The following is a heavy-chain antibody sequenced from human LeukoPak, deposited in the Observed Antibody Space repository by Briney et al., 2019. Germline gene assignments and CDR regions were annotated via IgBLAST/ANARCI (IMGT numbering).Heavy chain of an antibody. CDR3: ARYGSGTYPRFDY. Sequence: SETLSLTCTVSGGSISGYYWSWIRQSPGKGLRWIGYIYNSGSTNYNPSLQSRVTISVDTSKNQFSLNLSSVTAADTAVYYCARYGSGTYPRFDYWGQGTLVTVSS. J-gene: IGHJ4*02. CDR1: GGSISGYY. D-gene: IGHD3-10*01. V-gene: IGHV4-59*08. CDR2: IYNSGST.